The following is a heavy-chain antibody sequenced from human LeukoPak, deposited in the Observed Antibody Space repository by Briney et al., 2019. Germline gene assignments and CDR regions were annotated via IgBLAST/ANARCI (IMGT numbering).Heavy chain of an antibody. CDR3: ARGPDYGDFFFDY. CDR1: GFTFDDCG. CDR2: ISWNGGST. V-gene: IGHV3-20*01. Sequence: GGSLRLSCAASGFTFDDCGMSWVRQVPGKGLEWVSGISWNGGSTDYANSVKGRFTISRDNAKNSLYLQMNSLRAEDTALYHCARGPDYGDFFFDYWGQGTLVTVSS. J-gene: IGHJ4*02. D-gene: IGHD4-17*01.